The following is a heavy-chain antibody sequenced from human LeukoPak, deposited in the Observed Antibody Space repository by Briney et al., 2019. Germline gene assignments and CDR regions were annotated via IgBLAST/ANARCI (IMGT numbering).Heavy chain of an antibody. CDR3: ARLGAGADYGDYHGWFDP. V-gene: IGHV5-51*01. CDR2: IYPGDSDT. Sequence: GESLKIPCKGSGYSFTSYWIGWVRQMPGKGLEWMGIIYPGDSDTRYSPSLQGQVTISADKSISTAYLQWSSLKASDTAMYYCARLGAGADYGDYHGWFDPWGQGTLVTVSS. CDR1: GYSFTSYW. J-gene: IGHJ5*02. D-gene: IGHD4-17*01.